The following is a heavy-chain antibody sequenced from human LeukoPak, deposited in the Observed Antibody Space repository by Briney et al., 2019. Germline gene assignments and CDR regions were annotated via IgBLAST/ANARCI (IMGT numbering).Heavy chain of an antibody. D-gene: IGHD3-10*01. J-gene: IGHJ3*02. CDR2: ISSSGSTI. CDR3: ARMMVRGSHAFDI. CDR1: GFTFSDYY. Sequence: GGSLRLPCAASGFTFSDYYMSWIRHAPGEGLEWGSYISSSGSTIYYAHPVKARFPIPRENPKNTLSLQMNSLRGEDTAVYYCARMMVRGSHAFDIWGQGTMVTVSS. V-gene: IGHV3-11*01.